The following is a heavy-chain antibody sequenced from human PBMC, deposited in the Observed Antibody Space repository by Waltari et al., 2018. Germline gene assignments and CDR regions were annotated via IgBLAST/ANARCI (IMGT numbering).Heavy chain of an antibody. J-gene: IGHJ4*02. CDR2: IYYSGST. CDR3: ARWHKWLGEFDY. V-gene: IGHV4-39*07. CDR1: GGSISSSSYY. D-gene: IGHD6-19*01. Sequence: QLQLQESGPGLVKPSETLSLTCTVSGGSISSSSYYWGWIRQPPGKGLEWIGSIYYSGSTYYNPSLKSRVTISVDTSKNQFSLKLSSVTAADTAVYYCARWHKWLGEFDYWGQGTLVTVSS.